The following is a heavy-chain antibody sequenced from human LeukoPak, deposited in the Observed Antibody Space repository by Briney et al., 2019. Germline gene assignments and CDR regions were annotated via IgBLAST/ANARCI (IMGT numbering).Heavy chain of an antibody. CDR1: GYTFTVYD. J-gene: IGHJ4*02. CDR3: ARGKPRDGYNPGGDY. V-gene: IGHV1-8*01. Sequence: ASVRVSCTASGYTFTVYDINWVRQAPGEGLGWVGWMNPNSGNTGYTQKFQGRVTMTRNTSISTAYMELSSLRSEDTAVYYCARGKPRDGYNPGGDYWGQGTLVTVSS. D-gene: IGHD5-24*01. CDR2: MNPNSGNT.